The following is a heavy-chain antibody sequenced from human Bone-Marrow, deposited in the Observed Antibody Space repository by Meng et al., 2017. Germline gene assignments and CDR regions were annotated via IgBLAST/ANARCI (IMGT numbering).Heavy chain of an antibody. Sequence: SETLSLTCAVSGYSITGSYNWGWIRQSPGKGLEWIGSIYQSGSTYYNPSLKSRVTMSADTSKNQFSLKLTSVTAAGTAVYYCARDPERWSPAFIDYWGQGTLVTVSS. CDR3: ARDPERWSPAFIDY. D-gene: IGHD4-23*01. V-gene: IGHV4-38-2*02. J-gene: IGHJ4*02. CDR2: IYQSGST. CDR1: GYSITGSYN.